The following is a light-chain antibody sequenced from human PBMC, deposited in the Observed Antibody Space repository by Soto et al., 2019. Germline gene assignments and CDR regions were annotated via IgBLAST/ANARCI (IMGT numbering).Light chain of an antibody. J-gene: IGKJ1*01. V-gene: IGKV3-15*01. CDR1: QDINTG. CDR3: QQYQNLWT. Sequence: TQSPSSLSASVGDRVTLTCRASQDINTGVAWYQQRPGQPPRLLIYRASSRATGIPARFSGSGSGTEFTLTINSLQSEDFAVYYCQQYQNLWTFGQGTKVDIK. CDR2: RAS.